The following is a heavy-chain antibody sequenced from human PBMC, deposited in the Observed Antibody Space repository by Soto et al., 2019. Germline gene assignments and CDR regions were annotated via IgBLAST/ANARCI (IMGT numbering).Heavy chain of an antibody. CDR2: ISYDGSNK. V-gene: IGHV3-30-3*01. J-gene: IGHJ4*02. Sequence: QVQLVESGGGVVQPGRSLRLSCAASGFTFSSYAMHWVRQAPGKGLEWVAVISYDGSNKYYADSVKGRFTISRDNSKNTLYLQMNRLRAEDTAVYYCARDLKGIAVAGIDYWGQGTLVTVSS. CDR1: GFTFSSYA. D-gene: IGHD6-19*01. CDR3: ARDLKGIAVAGIDY.